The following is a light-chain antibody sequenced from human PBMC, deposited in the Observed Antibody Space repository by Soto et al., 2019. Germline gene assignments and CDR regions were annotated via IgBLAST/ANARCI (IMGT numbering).Light chain of an antibody. J-gene: IGKJ1*01. CDR1: QTISSW. Sequence: DIQMTQSPSTLSGSVGDRVTITCWASQTISSWLAWYQQKPGKAPKLLIYKASTFKSGVPSRFSGSGSGTEFTHTISSLQPDDFATYYCQHYNSYSVAFGQGTKVDIK. V-gene: IGKV1-5*03. CDR2: KAS. CDR3: QHYNSYSVA.